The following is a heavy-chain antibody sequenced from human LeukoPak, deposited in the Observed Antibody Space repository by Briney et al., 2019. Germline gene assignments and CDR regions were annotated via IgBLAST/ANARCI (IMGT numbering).Heavy chain of an antibody. CDR1: GFTFSSYS. V-gene: IGHV3-21*01. J-gene: IGHJ4*02. Sequence: GWSLRLSCAASGFTFSSYSMNWVRQAPGKGLEWVSSISSSSSYIYYADSVKGRFTISRDNAKNSLYLQMNSLRAEDTAVYYCARACIAVAGIVDYWGQGTLVTVSS. CDR2: ISSSSSYI. CDR3: ARACIAVAGIVDY. D-gene: IGHD6-19*01.